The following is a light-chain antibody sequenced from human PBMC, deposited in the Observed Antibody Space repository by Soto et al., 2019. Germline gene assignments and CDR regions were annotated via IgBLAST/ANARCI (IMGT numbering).Light chain of an antibody. CDR2: DVS. CDR3: QQRDSWPLT. Sequence: ENVLTQSPATLSLSPGEGATLSCRASESVGSDLAWYQQKPGQPPRLLIYDVSGRATGVPARFSGGGSGTDFTLTISSLEPEDFAVYYCQQRDSWPLTFGGGTKVEIK. J-gene: IGKJ4*01. CDR1: ESVGSD. V-gene: IGKV3-11*01.